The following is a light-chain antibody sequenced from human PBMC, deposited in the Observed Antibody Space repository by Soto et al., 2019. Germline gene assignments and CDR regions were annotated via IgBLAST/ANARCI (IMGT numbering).Light chain of an antibody. CDR2: GAS. Sequence: IVLTKSPRTLSPSPGERATLSCRASQSVSSTYLAWYQQKPGQAPRLLIYGASSRATGIPDRFSGGGSGTDFSLTISRLDPEDFAVYYCQQYRSSPIPSGQGRRLEN. J-gene: IGKJ5*01. V-gene: IGKV3-20*01. CDR1: QSVSSTY. CDR3: QQYRSSPIP.